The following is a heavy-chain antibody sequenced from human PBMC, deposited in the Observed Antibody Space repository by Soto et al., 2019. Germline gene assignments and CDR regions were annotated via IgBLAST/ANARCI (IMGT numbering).Heavy chain of an antibody. Sequence: PGGSLRLSCAASGFTVSSNYMSWVRQAPGKGLEWVSIIYPAGSTYYADSVQGRFTISRDNSKNTLYLQMNSLRAEDTAVYYRARDSQGLPAASPGFYYYGMDVWGQGTTVTVSS. CDR2: IYPAGST. CDR1: GFTVSSNY. V-gene: IGHV3-53*01. D-gene: IGHD2-2*01. CDR3: ARDSQGLPAASPGFYYYGMDV. J-gene: IGHJ6*02.